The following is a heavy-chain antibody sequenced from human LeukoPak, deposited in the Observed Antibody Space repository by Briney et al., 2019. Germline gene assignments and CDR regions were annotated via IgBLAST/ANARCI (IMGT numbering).Heavy chain of an antibody. CDR2: IWYDGSDQ. Sequence: PGGSLRLSCAASGFTFKNHGMHWVRQAPGKGLEWVAVIWYDGSDQYYGDFVKGRFTISRDNSKHILYLQMNNLGAEDTAVYYCARDISARRLDFWGQGTPVTVSS. CDR3: ARDISARRLDF. J-gene: IGHJ4*02. D-gene: IGHD6-6*01. CDR1: GFTFKNHG. V-gene: IGHV3-33*01.